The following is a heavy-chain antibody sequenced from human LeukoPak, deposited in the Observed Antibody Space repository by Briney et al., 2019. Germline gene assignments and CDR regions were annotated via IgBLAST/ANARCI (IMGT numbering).Heavy chain of an antibody. CDR1: GYSISSGYY. J-gene: IGHJ6*03. V-gene: IGHV4-61*02. CDR2: IYISGTT. Sequence: SETLSLTCAVSGYSISSGYYWTWIRQTAGKELEWIGRIYISGTTNYNPSLKSRVTISLDTSKNQFSLKLSSVTAADTAVYYCARGRTADYYQYYMDVWGTGTTVTVSS. CDR3: ARGRTADYYQYYMDV. D-gene: IGHD5-18*01.